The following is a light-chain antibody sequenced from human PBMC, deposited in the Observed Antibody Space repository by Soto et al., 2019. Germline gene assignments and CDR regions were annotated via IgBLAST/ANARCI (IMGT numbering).Light chain of an antibody. J-gene: IGKJ4*01. Sequence: DIQMTQSPSSLSASVGDRVTITCRASQEISNHLAWFQQKPGKPPKSLIYDASSLQSGVPSKFSGSGSGTDFPLTISSLQPEDFATYYCQQYHNYPVTFGGGTKVEI. V-gene: IGKV1-16*02. CDR2: DAS. CDR3: QQYHNYPVT. CDR1: QEISNH.